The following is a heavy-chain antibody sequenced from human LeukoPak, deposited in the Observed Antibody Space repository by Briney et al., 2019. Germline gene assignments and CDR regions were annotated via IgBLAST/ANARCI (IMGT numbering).Heavy chain of an antibody. D-gene: IGHD3-22*01. Sequence: ASVKVSCKASGYTFIDYTMHWLRQALGQRLDWMGWINGGSGNTKYSPEFQGRVTITRDTSASTGYMELSSLRSEDAAVYYCANPRYDSSGYYYVDWGQGTLVTVSS. CDR2: INGGSGNT. V-gene: IGHV1-3*01. J-gene: IGHJ4*02. CDR1: GYTFIDYT. CDR3: ANPRYDSSGYYYVD.